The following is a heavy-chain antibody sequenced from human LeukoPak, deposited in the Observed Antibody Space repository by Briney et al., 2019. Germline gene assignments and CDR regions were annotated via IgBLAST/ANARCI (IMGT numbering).Heavy chain of an antibody. Sequence: ASVKVSCKASGYTFSCYYIHWVRQAPGQGLEWVGWINPNSGGTNYAQKFQGRVTMTRYTSISTAYMELSRLISDDTAVYYCARGLTLYTGSYYPQDVWGKGTTVTVSS. CDR2: INPNSGGT. CDR3: ARGLTLYTGSYYPQDV. V-gene: IGHV1-2*02. CDR1: GYTFSCYY. D-gene: IGHD1-26*01. J-gene: IGHJ6*04.